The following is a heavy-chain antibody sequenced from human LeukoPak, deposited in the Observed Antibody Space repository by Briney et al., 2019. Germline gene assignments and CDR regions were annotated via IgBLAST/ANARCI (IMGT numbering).Heavy chain of an antibody. CDR1: GGSISSYY. V-gene: IGHV4-39*01. Sequence: PSETLSLTCTVSGGSISSYYWGWIRQPPGKGLEWIGSIYSSGSTYYNASLQSRVTISVDTSKNQFSLKLSSVTAADAAVYYCARHEYYDSSGYYSPWDYWGQGTLVTVSS. J-gene: IGHJ4*02. CDR3: ARHEYYDSSGYYSPWDY. D-gene: IGHD3-22*01. CDR2: IYSSGST.